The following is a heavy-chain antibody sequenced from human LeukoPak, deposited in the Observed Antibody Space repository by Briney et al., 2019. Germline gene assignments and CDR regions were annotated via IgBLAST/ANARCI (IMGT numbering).Heavy chain of an antibody. CDR1: GYTFTGYY. CDR2: ISAYNGNT. D-gene: IGHD1-14*01. V-gene: IGHV1-18*04. J-gene: IGHJ5*02. Sequence: ASVKVSCKASGYTFTGYYMHWVRQAPGQGLEWMGWISAYNGNTNYAQKLQGRVTMTTDTSTSTAYMELRSLRSDDTAVYYCARESAPGSFDPWGQGTLVTVSS. CDR3: ARESAPGSFDP.